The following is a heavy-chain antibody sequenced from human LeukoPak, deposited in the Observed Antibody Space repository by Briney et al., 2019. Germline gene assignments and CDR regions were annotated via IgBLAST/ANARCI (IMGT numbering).Heavy chain of an antibody. CDR2: IYTSGST. V-gene: IGHV4-4*08. CDR1: GGSISSYY. Sequence: PSETLSLTCTVSGGSISSYYWSWIRQPPGKGLEWIGYIYTSGSTNYNPSLKSRVTMSVDTSKNQFSLKLSSVTAADTAVYYCARDSAAAGNLQHWGQGTLVTVSS. D-gene: IGHD6-13*01. J-gene: IGHJ1*01. CDR3: ARDSAAAGNLQH.